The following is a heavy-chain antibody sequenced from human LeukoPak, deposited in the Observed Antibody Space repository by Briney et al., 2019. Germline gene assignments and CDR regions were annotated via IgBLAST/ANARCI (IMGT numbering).Heavy chain of an antibody. D-gene: IGHD5-12*01. CDR1: GGSFSGYY. Sequence: SETLSLTCAVYGGSFSGYYWSWIRQPPGKGLEWIGEINHSGSTNYNPSLKSRVTISVDTSKNQFSLKLSSVTAADTAVYYCARDRPWDSGYGLDYWGQGTLVTVSS. V-gene: IGHV4-34*01. CDR3: ARDRPWDSGYGLDY. J-gene: IGHJ4*02. CDR2: INHSGST.